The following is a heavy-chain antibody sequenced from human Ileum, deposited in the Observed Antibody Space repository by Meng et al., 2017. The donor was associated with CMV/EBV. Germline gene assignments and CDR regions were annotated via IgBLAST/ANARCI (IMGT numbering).Heavy chain of an antibody. CDR2: IKQDGSGK. V-gene: IGHV3-7*01. J-gene: IGHJ4*02. CDR1: GFTFSNYW. D-gene: IGHD6-13*01. CDR3: ARGTTGAPGTDY. Sequence: GESLKISCAASGFTFSNYWMNWVRQSPGKGLEWVANIKQDGSGKYYVDSVKGRFTISRDNAKNSLYLQMNSLRVEDTAVYYCARGTTGAPGTDYWGQGTLGTGAS.